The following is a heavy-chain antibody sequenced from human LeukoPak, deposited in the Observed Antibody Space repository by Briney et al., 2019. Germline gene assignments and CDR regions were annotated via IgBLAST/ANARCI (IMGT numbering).Heavy chain of an antibody. V-gene: IGHV4-59*01. CDR3: ARELGDYDFDY. Sequence: SETLSLTCTVSGGSISPYYWSWIRQPPGKGLEWIGYIYHSGSTNYNPSLKSRVTISVDTSKNQFSLKLSSVTAADTAVYYCARELGDYDFDYWGQGTLVTVSS. D-gene: IGHD4-17*01. CDR1: GGSISPYY. CDR2: IYHSGST. J-gene: IGHJ4*02.